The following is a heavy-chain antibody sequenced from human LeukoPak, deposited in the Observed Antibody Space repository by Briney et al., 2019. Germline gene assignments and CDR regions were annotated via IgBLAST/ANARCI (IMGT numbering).Heavy chain of an antibody. V-gene: IGHV3-21*06. D-gene: IGHD6-19*01. CDR2: ISSSSSYI. CDR1: GFTFSSSYY. Sequence: GGSLRLSCAASGFTFSSSYYMNWVRQAPGKGLEWVSSISSSSSYIDYADSVKGRFTISRDNAKNSLYLQMNSLRAEDTAVYYCAKGRQWLVRTDFDYWGQGTLVTVSS. J-gene: IGHJ4*02. CDR3: AKGRQWLVRTDFDY.